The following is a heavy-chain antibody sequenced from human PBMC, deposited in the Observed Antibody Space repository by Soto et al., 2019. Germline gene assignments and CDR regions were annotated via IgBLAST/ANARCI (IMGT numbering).Heavy chain of an antibody. CDR1: GFSLSNARMG. CDR2: IFSNDDK. V-gene: IGHV2-26*01. J-gene: IGHJ6*02. CDR3: ARICGPYYYYGMGV. Sequence: QVTLKESGPVLVKPTETLTLTCTVSGFSLSNARMGVSWIRQPPGKALEWLAHIFSNDDKSYSISLNSRLTISKDTSISQVVLTLPNMDPVDTATYYRARICGPYYYYGMGVWCQGTTATVSS.